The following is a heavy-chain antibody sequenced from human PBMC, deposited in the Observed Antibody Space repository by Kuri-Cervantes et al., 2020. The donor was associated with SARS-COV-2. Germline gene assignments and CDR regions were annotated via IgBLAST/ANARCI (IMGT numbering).Heavy chain of an antibody. V-gene: IGHV3-48*03. CDR3: ARDSYYDSSGYYYGTFDY. CDR2: ISSSGSTI. J-gene: IGHJ4*02. Sequence: GGSLRLSCAASGFTFSSYEMNWVRQAPGKGLEWVSYISSSGSTIYYADPVKGRFTISRDNAKNSLYLQMNSLRAEDTAVYYCARDSYYDSSGYYYGTFDYWGQGTLVTVSS. CDR1: GFTFSSYE. D-gene: IGHD3-22*01.